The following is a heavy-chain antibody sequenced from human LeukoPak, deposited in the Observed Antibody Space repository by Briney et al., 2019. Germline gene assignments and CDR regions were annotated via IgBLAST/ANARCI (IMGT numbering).Heavy chain of an antibody. CDR1: GFTFSSYE. D-gene: IGHD6-19*01. V-gene: IGHV3-48*03. CDR2: ISSSSNTI. Sequence: GGSLRLSCAASGFTFSSYEMNWVRQAPGKGLEWVSYISSSSNTIYYADSVKDRSTISRDNAKNSLYLQMNSLRAEDTAVYYCAREASGIAVAGFDYGGQGTLVTVS. CDR3: AREASGIAVAGFDY. J-gene: IGHJ4*02.